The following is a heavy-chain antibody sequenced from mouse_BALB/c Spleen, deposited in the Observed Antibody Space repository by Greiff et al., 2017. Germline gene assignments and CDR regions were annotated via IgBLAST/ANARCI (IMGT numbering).Heavy chain of an antibody. Sequence: VKLQQPGAELVRPGASVKLSCKASGYTFTSYWINWVKQRPGQGLEWIGNIYPSDSYTNYNQKFKDKATLTVDKSSSTAYMQLSSPTSEDSAVYYCTRDYGSSSFAYWGQGTLVTVSA. V-gene: IGHV1-69*02. CDR2: IYPSDSYT. CDR1: GYTFTSYW. CDR3: TRDYGSSSFAY. J-gene: IGHJ3*01. D-gene: IGHD1-1*01.